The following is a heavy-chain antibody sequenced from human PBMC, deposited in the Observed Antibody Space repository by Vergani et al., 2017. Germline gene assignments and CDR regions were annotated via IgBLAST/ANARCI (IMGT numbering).Heavy chain of an antibody. J-gene: IGHJ4*02. Sequence: EVQLVESGGGLVQPGGSLKLSCAASGFTFSGSAMHWVRQASGKGLEWVGRIRSKANNYATAYAESVKGRFTISRDDSQNTAYLQMNSLKTEDTAVYYCTGSADYYFDYWGQGTLVTVSS. CDR3: TGSADYYFDY. V-gene: IGHV3-73*01. CDR2: IRSKANNYAT. CDR1: GFTFSGSA.